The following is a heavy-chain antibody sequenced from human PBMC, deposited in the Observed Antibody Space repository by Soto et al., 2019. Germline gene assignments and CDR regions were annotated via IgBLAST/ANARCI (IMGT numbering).Heavy chain of an antibody. Sequence: GGSLRLSCAASGFTFSSYAMHWVRQAPGKGLEWVAVISYDGSNKYYADSVKGRFTISRDNSKNTLYLQMNSLRAEDTAVYYCARGPPRVLRFLEWWALYWGQGTRVTVSS. V-gene: IGHV3-30-3*01. CDR3: ARGPPRVLRFLEWWALY. CDR1: GFTFSSYA. J-gene: IGHJ4*02. D-gene: IGHD3-3*01. CDR2: ISYDGSNK.